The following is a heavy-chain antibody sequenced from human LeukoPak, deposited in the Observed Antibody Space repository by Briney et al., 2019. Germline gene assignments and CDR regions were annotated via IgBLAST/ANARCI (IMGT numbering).Heavy chain of an antibody. D-gene: IGHD3-22*01. Sequence: GGSLRLSCAASGFTFSSYVMTWVRQAPGKGLEWVSSISVGDRSTYYADSVKGRFTISRDNARNTLYLQMNSLRAEDTALYYCARDYDKDYWAQGTVVTVSS. CDR3: ARDYDKDY. J-gene: IGHJ4*02. CDR2: ISVGDRST. V-gene: IGHV3-23*01. CDR1: GFTFSSYV.